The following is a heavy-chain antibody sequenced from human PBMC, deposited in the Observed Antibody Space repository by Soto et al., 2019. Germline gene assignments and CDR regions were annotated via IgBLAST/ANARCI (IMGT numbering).Heavy chain of an antibody. CDR3: ARGGRYSSGWFSYYYYMDV. V-gene: IGHV4-34*01. D-gene: IGHD6-19*01. J-gene: IGHJ6*03. CDR1: GGSFSGYY. Sequence: SETLSLTCAVYGGSFSGYYWSWIRQPPGKGLEWIGEINHSGSTNYNPSLKSRVTISVDTSKNQFSLKLSSVTAADTAVYYCARGGRYSSGWFSYYYYMDVWGKGTTVTVS. CDR2: INHSGST.